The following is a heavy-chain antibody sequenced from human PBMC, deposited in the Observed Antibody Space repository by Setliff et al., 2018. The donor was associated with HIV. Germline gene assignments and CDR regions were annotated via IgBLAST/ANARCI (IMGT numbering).Heavy chain of an antibody. V-gene: IGHV3-23*01. CDR1: GFTFSSYA. J-gene: IGHJ6*03. CDR3: AKVGLQFLEWLLSTPINYYYYYMDV. CDR2: ISGSGGSA. D-gene: IGHD3-3*01. Sequence: SGGSLRLSCAASGFTFSSYAMSWVRQAPGKGLEWVSTISGSGGSAYYADSVKGRFTISRDNSKNTLYLQMNSLRAEDTAVYYCAKVGLQFLEWLLSTPINYYYYYMDVWGKGTTVTVSS.